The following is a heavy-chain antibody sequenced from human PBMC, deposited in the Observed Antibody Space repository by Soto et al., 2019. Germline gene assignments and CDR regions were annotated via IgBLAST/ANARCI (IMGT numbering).Heavy chain of an antibody. J-gene: IGHJ4*02. CDR3: ARERGTYSSSPNFDY. CDR1: GFTFSSYS. D-gene: IGHD6-6*01. Sequence: GGSLRLSCAASGFTFSSYSMNWVRQAPGKGLEWVSSISSRSSYIYYADSVKGRFTISRDNAKNSLYLQMNSLRAEDTAVYYCARERGTYSSSPNFDYWGQGTLVTVSS. CDR2: ISSRSSYI. V-gene: IGHV3-21*01.